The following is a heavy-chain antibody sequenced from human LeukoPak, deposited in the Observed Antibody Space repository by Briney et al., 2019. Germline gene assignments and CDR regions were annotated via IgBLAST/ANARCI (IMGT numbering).Heavy chain of an antibody. V-gene: IGHV3-7*03. CDR2: INHNGNVN. J-gene: IGHJ4*02. CDR1: GFTFSSYW. Sequence: GGSLRLSCAASGFTFSSYWMNWARQAPGKGLEWVASINHNGNVNYYVDSVKGPFPISRDNPKNSLYLQITNLRADATAVYFCARDGGKSRSSRYWGQGTLVTVSS. CDR3: ARDGGKSRSSRY. D-gene: IGHD6-13*01.